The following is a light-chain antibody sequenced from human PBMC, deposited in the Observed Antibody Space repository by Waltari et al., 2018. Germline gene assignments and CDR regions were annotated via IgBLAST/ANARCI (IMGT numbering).Light chain of an antibody. V-gene: IGKV3-15*01. Sequence: ETVMTQSTATLFVSPGERANLSCRASQSVSRNLAWYQQKPGQAPRLLIYDASTRATGIPARFSGSGSGTEFTLTISSLQSEDFAIYHCHQYNNWPPWTFGQGTKVEIK. CDR2: DAS. J-gene: IGKJ1*01. CDR1: QSVSRN. CDR3: HQYNNWPPWT.